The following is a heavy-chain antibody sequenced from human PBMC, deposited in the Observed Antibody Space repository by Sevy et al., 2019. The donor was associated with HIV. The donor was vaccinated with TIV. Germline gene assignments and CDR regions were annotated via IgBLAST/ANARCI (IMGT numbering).Heavy chain of an antibody. Sequence: GGSLRLSCAASGFTFNKYNMIWVRQAPGKGLEWVSFIRGGSNDIYYADSVRGRFTTSRDNAKNSLYLQMNTLRAEDTAVYDCAREGSGRYWGQGTPVTVSS. CDR1: GFTFNKYN. D-gene: IGHD3-10*01. CDR2: IRGGSNDI. V-gene: IGHV3-21*01. J-gene: IGHJ4*02. CDR3: AREGSGRY.